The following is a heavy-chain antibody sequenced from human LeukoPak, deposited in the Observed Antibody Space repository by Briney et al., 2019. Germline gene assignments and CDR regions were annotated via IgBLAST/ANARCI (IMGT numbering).Heavy chain of an antibody. J-gene: IGHJ4*02. CDR2: ISTGGGST. V-gene: IGHV3-23*01. CDR1: GFTFSSYA. CDR3: AKDATGYSSGGGYFDY. D-gene: IGHD6-19*01. Sequence: GGSLRLSCAASGFTFSSYAMSWVRQAPGKGLEWVSTISTGGGSTYYADSVKDRFTISRDNSENTLYLQLNSLRAEDTAMYYCAKDATGYSSGGGYFDYWGQGALVTVS.